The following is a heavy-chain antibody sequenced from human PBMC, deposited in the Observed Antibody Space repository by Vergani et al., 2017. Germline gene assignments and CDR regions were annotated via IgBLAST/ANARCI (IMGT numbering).Heavy chain of an antibody. D-gene: IGHD6-19*01. CDR2: IYYSGST. Sequence: QLQLQESGPGLVKPSATLSLTCSVSGASIRNSNYYWGWIRQPQGKGLEWIASIYYSGSTYYNPSLKSRVTISVYTSKHQFSLKMSSVTAADTAVYFCARHSTVEWLVKLGWIDPWGQGILFTVSS. CDR3: ARHSTVEWLVKLGWIDP. J-gene: IGHJ5*02. CDR1: GASIRNSNYY. V-gene: IGHV4-39*01.